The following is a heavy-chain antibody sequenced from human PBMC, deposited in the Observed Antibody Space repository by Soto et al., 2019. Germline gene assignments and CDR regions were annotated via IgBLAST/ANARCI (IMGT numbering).Heavy chain of an antibody. V-gene: IGHV3-48*02. CDR3: ARKGGRHCSPRRCYKAFDI. CDR1: GFPFSAFS. J-gene: IGHJ3*02. Sequence: GGSLTLSCASSGFPFSAFSLPWVSEAPGKGLEWNAYISSGGSTIYYADSVKGRFTISRDNYKTSMYLQMDRLRDEDTAGYYCARKGGRHCSPRRCYKAFDIVGQGTTVTV. CDR2: ISSGGSTI. D-gene: IGHD2-15*01.